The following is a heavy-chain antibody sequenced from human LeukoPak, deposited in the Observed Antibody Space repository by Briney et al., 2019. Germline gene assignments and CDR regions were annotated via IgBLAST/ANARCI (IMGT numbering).Heavy chain of an antibody. CDR3: ARQLTTVTLGWFDP. V-gene: IGHV4-38-2*01. Sequence: SETLSLTCAVSGYSISSGYYWGWIRRPPGKGLEWIGSIYHSGSTYYNPSLKSRVTISVDTSKNQFSLKLSSVTAADTAVYYCARQLTTVTLGWFDPWGQGTLVTVSS. CDR1: GYSISSGYY. D-gene: IGHD4-17*01. CDR2: IYHSGST. J-gene: IGHJ5*02.